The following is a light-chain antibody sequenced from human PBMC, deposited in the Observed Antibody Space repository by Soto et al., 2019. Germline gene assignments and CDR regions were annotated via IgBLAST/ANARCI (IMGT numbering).Light chain of an antibody. CDR3: PQRSNWPPEGT. CDR2: DAS. Sequence: EIVLTQSPATLSLSPGERATLSCRASQSVSSYLAWYQQKPGQAPRLLIYDASNRATGIPARFSGSGSGTDFTLTISSLEPEDSAVYYCPQRSNWPPEGTFGQGTKVEIK. J-gene: IGKJ1*01. V-gene: IGKV3-11*01. CDR1: QSVSSY.